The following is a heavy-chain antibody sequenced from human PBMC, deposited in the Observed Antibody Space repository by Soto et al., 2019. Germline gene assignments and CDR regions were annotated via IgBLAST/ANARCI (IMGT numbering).Heavy chain of an antibody. J-gene: IGHJ4*02. D-gene: IGHD3-9*01. CDR3: AKGRRDDTLTGFYLTYFDY. Sequence: EVQLLESGGGLVQPGSSLRLSCAASGFTFSNYAMSWVRQTPGGGLEWVSSISGSGGSTFYADSVKGRFTISRDNPKNTLYLQMNSLPADDTAVYYCAKGRRDDTLTGFYLTYFDYWGRGTLVTVPS. CDR1: GFTFSNYA. V-gene: IGHV3-23*01. CDR2: ISGSGGST.